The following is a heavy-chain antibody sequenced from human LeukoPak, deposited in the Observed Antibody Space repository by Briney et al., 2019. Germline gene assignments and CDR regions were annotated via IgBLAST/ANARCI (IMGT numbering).Heavy chain of an antibody. J-gene: IGHJ4*02. CDR3: AKVGVSGPHFDY. CDR1: GFTFSSYA. V-gene: IGHV3-23*01. Sequence: QVGGSLRLSCAASGFTFSSYAMSWVRQAPGKGLEWVSAISGSGGSTYYADSVKGRFTISRDNSKNTLYLQMNSLRAEDTAVYYCAKVGVSGPHFDYWGQGTLVTVSS. D-gene: IGHD2-21*01. CDR2: ISGSGGST.